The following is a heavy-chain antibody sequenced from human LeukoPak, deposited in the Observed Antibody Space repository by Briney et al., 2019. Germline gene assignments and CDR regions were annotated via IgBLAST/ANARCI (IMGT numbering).Heavy chain of an antibody. J-gene: IGHJ4*02. Sequence: SETLSLTCTVSGGSISSYYWSWIRQPPGKGLEWIGYIYYSGSTNYNPSLKSRVTISVDTSKNQFSLKLSSVTAADTAVYYCARHGGDYYDSSGYSAPMYYFDYWGQGTLVTVSS. CDR2: IYYSGST. V-gene: IGHV4-59*08. CDR1: GGSISSYY. CDR3: ARHGGDYYDSSGYSAPMYYFDY. D-gene: IGHD3-22*01.